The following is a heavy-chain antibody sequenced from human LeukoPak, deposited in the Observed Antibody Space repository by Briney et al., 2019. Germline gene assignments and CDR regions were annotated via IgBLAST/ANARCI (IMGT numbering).Heavy chain of an antibody. CDR3: ARVFKDFWSGRPYYFDY. CDR1: GGSFSGYY. Sequence: PSETLSLTCAVYGGSFSGYYWSWIRQPPGKGLEWTGEINHSGSTNYNPSLKSRVTISVDTSKNQFSLKLSSVTAADTAVYYCARVFKDFWSGRPYYFDYWGQGTLVTVSS. V-gene: IGHV4-34*01. J-gene: IGHJ4*02. CDR2: INHSGST. D-gene: IGHD3-3*01.